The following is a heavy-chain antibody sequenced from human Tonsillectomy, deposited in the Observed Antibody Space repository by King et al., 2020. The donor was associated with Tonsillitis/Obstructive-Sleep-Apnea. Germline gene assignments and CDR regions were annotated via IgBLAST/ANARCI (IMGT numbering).Heavy chain of an antibody. V-gene: IGHV3-33*05. J-gene: IGHJ3*02. D-gene: IGHD6-19*01. Sequence: RKATGKGREWVAIIAYDGSDKYYADAVKGRFTISRDNSKNTLYLQMNSLRAEDAAVYYSAVGSEWLVTQLSVFDIWGQGTMVTVSS. CDR2: IAYDGSDK. CDR3: AVGSEWLVTQLSVFDI.